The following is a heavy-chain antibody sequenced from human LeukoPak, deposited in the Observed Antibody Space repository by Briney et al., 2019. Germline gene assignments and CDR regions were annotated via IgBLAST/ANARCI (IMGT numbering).Heavy chain of an antibody. CDR3: ARDPMGATAPYYFDY. CDR2: ISSSSSYI. CDR1: GFTFSSYS. D-gene: IGHD1-26*01. Sequence: PGGSLRLSCAASGFTFSSYSMNWVSQAPGKGLEWVSSISSSSSYIYYADSVKGRFTISRDNAKNSLYLQMNSLRAEDTAVYYCARDPMGATAPYYFDYWGQGTLVTVSS. V-gene: IGHV3-21*01. J-gene: IGHJ4*02.